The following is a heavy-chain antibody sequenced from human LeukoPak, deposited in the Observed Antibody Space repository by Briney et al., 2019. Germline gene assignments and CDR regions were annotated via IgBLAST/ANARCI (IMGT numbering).Heavy chain of an antibody. D-gene: IGHD3-10*01. CDR1: GGSFSGYY. CDR2: INHSGST. Sequence: PSETLSLTCAVYGGSFSGYYWSWIRQPPGKGLEWIGEINHSGSTNYNPSLKSRVTISVDTSKNQFSLKLSSVTAADTAVYYCARTEASHYYGSGSYYNAFDYWGQGTLVTVSS. CDR3: ARTEASHYYGSGSYYNAFDY. V-gene: IGHV4-34*01. J-gene: IGHJ4*02.